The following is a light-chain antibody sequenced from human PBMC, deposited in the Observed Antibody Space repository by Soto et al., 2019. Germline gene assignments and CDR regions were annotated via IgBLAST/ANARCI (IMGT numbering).Light chain of an antibody. V-gene: IGKV4-1*01. Sequence: DIVMTQSPDSLAVSLGERATINCKSSQSVLYSSNNKNYLAWYQQKPGQPPKLLIYWTSTRESGVPDRFSGSGSGTDCTLTIGSLQAEDGGGYYCQPYYCTPPVTFGPGTKVDIK. CDR2: WTS. CDR3: QPYYCTPPVT. CDR1: QSVLYSSNNKNY. J-gene: IGKJ3*01.